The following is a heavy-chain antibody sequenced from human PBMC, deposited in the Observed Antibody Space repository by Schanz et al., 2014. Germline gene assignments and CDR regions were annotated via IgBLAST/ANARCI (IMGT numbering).Heavy chain of an antibody. CDR3: AKSGDAYLLDY. V-gene: IGHV3-23*04. Sequence: EVQLVESGGGLVQPGGSLRLSCAASGFTFNNYDMNWVRLVPGKGLECVSGISGGGGSAYYADSVKGRFTISRDNSKNTLYLQMSSLRAEDTAVYYCAKSGDAYLLDYWGQGTLVTVSS. CDR1: GFTFNNYD. J-gene: IGHJ4*02. CDR2: ISGGGGSA. D-gene: IGHD7-27*01.